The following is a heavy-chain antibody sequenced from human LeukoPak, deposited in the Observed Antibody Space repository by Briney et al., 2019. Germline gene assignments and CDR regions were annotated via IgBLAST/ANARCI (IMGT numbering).Heavy chain of an antibody. J-gene: IGHJ4*02. D-gene: IGHD2-2*01. V-gene: IGHV3-30*02. CDR2: IRYDGSNK. CDR3: AKDRPDIVVVPAATRLDY. CDR1: GFTFSSYG. Sequence: GGSLRLSCAASGFTFSSYGMHWVRQAPGKGLEWVAFIRYDGSNKYYADSVKGRSTISRDNSKNTLYLQMNSLRAEDTAVYYCAKDRPDIVVVPAATRLDYWGQGTLVTVSS.